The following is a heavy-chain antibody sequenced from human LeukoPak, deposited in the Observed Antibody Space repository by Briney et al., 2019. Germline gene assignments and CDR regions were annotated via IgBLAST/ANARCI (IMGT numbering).Heavy chain of an antibody. D-gene: IGHD2-8*01. CDR2: ISSSDSTI. V-gene: IGHV3-11*04. J-gene: IGHJ6*03. Sequence: GGSLRLSCAASGYTFSDYYMSWLRQAPGKGLEGVSYISSSDSTIYYADSVKGRFTISRDNAKNSLYLQMNSLRAEDTAVYYCARYCTNFWARWGFYYMDVWGKGTTVTVSS. CDR3: ARYCTNFWARWGFYYMDV. CDR1: GYTFSDYY.